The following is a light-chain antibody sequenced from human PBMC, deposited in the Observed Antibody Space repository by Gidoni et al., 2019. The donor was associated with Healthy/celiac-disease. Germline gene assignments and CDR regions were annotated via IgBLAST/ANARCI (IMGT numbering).Light chain of an antibody. J-gene: IGKJ2*01. CDR2: FGS. Sequence: DIVMTQSPLSLPVTPGEPASISCRSSQRLLHSNGYNYLDWYLQKPGKSPQLLIYFGSNRASGGPDRLSGSGSGTDFTLKISRVEADDVGVYYCMQALQTPYTFGQGTKLEIK. CDR3: MQALQTPYT. V-gene: IGKV2-28*01. CDR1: QRLLHSNGYNY.